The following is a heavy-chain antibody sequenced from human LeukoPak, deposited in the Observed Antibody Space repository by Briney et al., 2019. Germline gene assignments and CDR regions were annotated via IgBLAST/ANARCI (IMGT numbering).Heavy chain of an antibody. Sequence: SGGSLRLSCAVSGFIFDDYGMSWVRQAPGKGLEWVSGINWNGGSTGYADSVKGRFTISTDNATNSPYLQMNSLRAEDTAVYYCTITPGTVKTWGQGTLVTVSS. CDR2: INWNGGST. V-gene: IGHV3-20*04. CDR3: TITPGTVKT. D-gene: IGHD4-17*01. CDR1: GFIFDDYG. J-gene: IGHJ5*02.